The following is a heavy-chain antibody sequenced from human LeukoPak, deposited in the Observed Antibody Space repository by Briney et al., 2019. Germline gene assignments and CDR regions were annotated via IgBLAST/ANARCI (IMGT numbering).Heavy chain of an antibody. J-gene: IGHJ3*02. Sequence: GGSLRLSCAASGFTFNTYGMSWVRQAPGKGLEWVSGISGSGGATYYADSVKGRFTISRDNSKNTLYLQMNSLRAEDTAVYYCAGTYYYDKGAFDIWGQGTMVTVSS. CDR3: AGTYYYDKGAFDI. CDR1: GFTFNTYG. V-gene: IGHV3-23*01. D-gene: IGHD3-22*01. CDR2: ISGSGGAT.